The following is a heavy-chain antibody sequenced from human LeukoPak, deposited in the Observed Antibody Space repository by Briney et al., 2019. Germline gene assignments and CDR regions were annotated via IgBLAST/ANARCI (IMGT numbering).Heavy chain of an antibody. CDR2: INTDGSTT. CDR3: AKESGYDVDLEY. V-gene: IGHV3-74*01. J-gene: IGHJ4*02. CDR1: GFTFGTYW. D-gene: IGHD5-12*01. Sequence: GGSLRLSCAGSGFTFGTYWKHWVRQAPGGGLVWVSGINTDGSTTSYADSVKGRFTISRDNAKNTVYLQMSSLRAEDTAVYYCAKESGYDVDLEYWGQGALVTVSS.